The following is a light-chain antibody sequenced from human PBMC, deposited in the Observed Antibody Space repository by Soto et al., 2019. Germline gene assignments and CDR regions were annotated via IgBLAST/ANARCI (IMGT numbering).Light chain of an antibody. Sequence: QTVVTQPPSVSGAPGQRSTISCTGSSSTIGAGYDVHWYQQLPGTAPKLLIYGNSNRPSGVPDRFSGSKSGTSASLAITGLQAEDEADYYCQSYDSSLSGYGVFGGGTQLTVL. CDR3: QSYDSSLSGYGV. V-gene: IGLV1-40*01. J-gene: IGLJ2*01. CDR2: GNS. CDR1: SSTIGAGYD.